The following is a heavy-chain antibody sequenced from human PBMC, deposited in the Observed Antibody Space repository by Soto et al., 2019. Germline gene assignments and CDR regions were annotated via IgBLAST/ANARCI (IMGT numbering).Heavy chain of an antibody. Sequence: GGSLRLSYAASGFTFNRYAMSWVRQAPGKGLEWVSTISGSGGSTYYADSVQGRFSISRDNSKNTLSLQVNSLRAEDTAIYYCAKGSSSGSVRPYYFDSWGQGTLVTVSS. CDR2: ISGSGGST. J-gene: IGHJ4*02. D-gene: IGHD3-10*01. CDR1: GFTFNRYA. V-gene: IGHV3-23*01. CDR3: AKGSSSGSVRPYYFDS.